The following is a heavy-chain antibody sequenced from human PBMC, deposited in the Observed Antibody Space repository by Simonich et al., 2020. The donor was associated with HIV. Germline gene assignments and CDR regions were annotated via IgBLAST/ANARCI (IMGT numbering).Heavy chain of an antibody. Sequence: QVQLVQSGAEVKKPGASVKVSCKASGYTFTAYYMHWVRQAPGQGLGWSGLINPKQGDTNIAQKFQGRVSMIRDTSISTAFMELSSLRSDDTAVYYCARGPNTGGYDSFGGQGTLVTVSS. CDR3: ARGPNTGGYDSF. CDR2: INPKQGDT. D-gene: IGHD5-12*01. J-gene: IGHJ4*02. CDR1: GYTFTAYY. V-gene: IGHV1-2*02.